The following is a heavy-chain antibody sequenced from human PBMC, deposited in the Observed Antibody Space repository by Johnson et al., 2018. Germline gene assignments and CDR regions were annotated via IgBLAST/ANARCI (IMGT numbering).Heavy chain of an antibody. D-gene: IGHD3-16*01. J-gene: IGHJ5*02. V-gene: IGHV3-30*09. CDR3: AGRVTFGRFNWFDP. CDR2: VSYDGKSD. Sequence: QVQLQESGGGVVQPGGSLRLSCAASGFTFSSNDMHWVRQAPGEGLEWVATVSYDGKSDSYADAVKGRFAVSRDNSRDTLFLQMSSLRTEDTAVYYCAGRVTFGRFNWFDPWGQGTLVTVSS. CDR1: GFTFSSND.